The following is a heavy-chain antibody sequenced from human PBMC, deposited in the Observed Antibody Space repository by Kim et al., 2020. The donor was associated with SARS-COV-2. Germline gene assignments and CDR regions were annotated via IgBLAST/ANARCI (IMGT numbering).Heavy chain of an antibody. J-gene: IGHJ4*02. CDR3: ARGRITRVREGHIPSYYFDS. CDR1: GFNFGSYG. V-gene: IGHV3-33*01. Sequence: GGSLRLSCAASGFNFGSYGMHWVRQAPGKGLEWLAVSWYDGKNEYYVDSVKGRFTVSRDNSQNTVMLQMNSLRVDDSAVYYCARGRITRVREGHIPSYYFDSWGQGILVTVSS. CDR2: SWYDGKNE. D-gene: IGHD3-10*01.